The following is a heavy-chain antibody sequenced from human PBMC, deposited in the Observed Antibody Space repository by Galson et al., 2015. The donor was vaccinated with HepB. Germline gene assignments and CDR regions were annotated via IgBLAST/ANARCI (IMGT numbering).Heavy chain of an antibody. CDR2: IYWNDDQ. J-gene: IGHJ2*01. CDR1: GFSLTTSGVG. V-gene: IGHV2-5*01. CDR3: AHLYSSGWYSPFYWYFDL. D-gene: IGHD6-19*01. Sequence: PALVKPTQTLTLTCAFSGFSLTTSGVGVGWIRQPPGKALEWLSVIYWNDDQRYSPSLKSRLSITKDTSKNQVVLTMTNMDPVDTATYYCAHLYSSGWYSPFYWYFDLWGRGTLVTVSS.